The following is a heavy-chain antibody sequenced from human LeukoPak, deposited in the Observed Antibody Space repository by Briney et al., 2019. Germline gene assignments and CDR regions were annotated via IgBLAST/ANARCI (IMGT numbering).Heavy chain of an antibody. CDR1: GGSISSSSYY. V-gene: IGHV4-39*01. CDR2: IYYSGST. CDR3: ARQSEYCSSTSCYLTWFDP. Sequence: KPSETLSLTCTVSGGSISSSSYYWGWIRQPPGKGLEWIGSIYYSGSTDYNPSLKSRGIIFVDTSKNQFSLKLSSVTAADTAVYYCARQSEYCSSTSCYLTWFDPWGQGTLVTVSS. J-gene: IGHJ5*02. D-gene: IGHD2-2*01.